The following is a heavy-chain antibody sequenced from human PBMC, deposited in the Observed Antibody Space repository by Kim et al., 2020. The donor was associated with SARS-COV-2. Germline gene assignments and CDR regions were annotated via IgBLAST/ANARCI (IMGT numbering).Heavy chain of an antibody. CDR3: TRSDYFDQ. V-gene: IGHV3-74*01. CDR2: DGSST. J-gene: IGHJ4*02. Sequence: DGSSTSYADSVKGRFTISRDNAKNTLYLQMSSLRVEDTSVYYCTRSDYFDQWGQGTLVTVSS.